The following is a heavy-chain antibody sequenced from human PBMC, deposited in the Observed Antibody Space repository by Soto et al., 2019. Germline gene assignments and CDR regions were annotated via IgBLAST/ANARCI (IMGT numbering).Heavy chain of an antibody. Sequence: QVQLVQSGAEVKKPGASVKVSCKASGYTFTSYGISWVRQAPGQGLEWMGWISAYNGNTNYAQKLQGRVTMTTDASTSTAYMELRSLRSDDTAVYYCATLVQYSSSWYYFDYWGQGTLVTVSS. CDR2: ISAYNGNT. CDR3: ATLVQYSSSWYYFDY. D-gene: IGHD6-13*01. CDR1: GYTFTSYG. J-gene: IGHJ4*02. V-gene: IGHV1-18*01.